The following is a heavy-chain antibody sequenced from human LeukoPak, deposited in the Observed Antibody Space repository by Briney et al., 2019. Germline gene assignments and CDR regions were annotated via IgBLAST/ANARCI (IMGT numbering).Heavy chain of an antibody. CDR2: ISNSGTIT. CDR1: GFTFGRFA. J-gene: IGHJ4*02. V-gene: IGHV3-23*01. CDR3: TTESFHY. D-gene: IGHD3-10*01. Sequence: GRSLRLSCAVSGFTFGRFAMNWVRQAPGKGLEWVSIISNSGTITSYADSVKGRFTISRDNSKNTVYLQMNSLRAEDTALYYCTTESFHYWGQGSLVAVSS.